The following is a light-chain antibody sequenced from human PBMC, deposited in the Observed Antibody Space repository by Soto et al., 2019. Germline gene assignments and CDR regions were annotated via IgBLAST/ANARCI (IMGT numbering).Light chain of an antibody. CDR3: HVWDKSSNHVV. J-gene: IGLJ2*01. CDR1: NIGSKN. Sequence: SYELTQPPSVSVAPGQTASIACGGSNIGSKNIHWYQQRPGQAPVLVIFFDSVRPSGIPARFSGSNSGNTATLTISWVEAGDEADYYCHVWDKSSNHVVFGGGTKLTVL. CDR2: FDS. V-gene: IGLV3-21*04.